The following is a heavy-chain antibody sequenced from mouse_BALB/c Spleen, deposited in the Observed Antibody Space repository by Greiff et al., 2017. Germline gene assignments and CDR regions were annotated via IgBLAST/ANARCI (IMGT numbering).Heavy chain of an antibody. CDR3: ARVGGRDYDAFAY. Sequence: EVKLEESGGGLVQPGGSLKLSCAASGFTFSSYGMSWVRQTPDKRLELVATINSNGGSTYYPDSVKGRFTISRDNAKNTLYLQMSSLKSEDTAMYYCARVGGRDYDAFAYWGQGTLVTVSA. D-gene: IGHD2-4*01. CDR2: INSNGGST. CDR1: GFTFSSYG. J-gene: IGHJ3*01. V-gene: IGHV5-6-3*01.